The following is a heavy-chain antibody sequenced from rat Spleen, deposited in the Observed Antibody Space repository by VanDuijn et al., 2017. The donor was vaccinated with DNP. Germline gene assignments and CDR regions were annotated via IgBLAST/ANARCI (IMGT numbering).Heavy chain of an antibody. CDR2: ISYSGST. J-gene: IGHJ3*01. CDR1: GYSITSNY. V-gene: IGHV3-1*01. Sequence: EVQLQESGPGLVKPSQSLSLTCSVTGYSITSNYWGWIRKFPGNKMEWIGHISYSGSTTYNPSLKSRNSITRDTSKNQFFLQLNSVTTEDTATYYCARPHYNNQGGFAYWGQGTLVTVSS. D-gene: IGHD1-10*01. CDR3: ARPHYNNQGGFAY.